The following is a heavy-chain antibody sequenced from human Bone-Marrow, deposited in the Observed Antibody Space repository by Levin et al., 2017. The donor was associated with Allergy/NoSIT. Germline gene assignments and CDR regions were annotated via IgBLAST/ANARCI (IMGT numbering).Heavy chain of an antibody. J-gene: IGHJ5*02. V-gene: IGHV1-2*02. CDR2: INPNSGGT. Sequence: ASVKVSCKASGYTFTGYYMHWVRQAPGQGLEWMGWINPNSGGTNYAQKFQGRVTMTRDTSISTAYMELSRLRSDDTAVYYCARETIAAPPYNWFDTWGQGALVTVSS. CDR1: GYTFTGYY. D-gene: IGHD6-13*01. CDR3: ARETIAAPPYNWFDT.